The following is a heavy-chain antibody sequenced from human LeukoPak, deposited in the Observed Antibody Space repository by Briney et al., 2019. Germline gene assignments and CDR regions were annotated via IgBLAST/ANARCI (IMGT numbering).Heavy chain of an antibody. J-gene: IGHJ4*02. V-gene: IGHV1-18*01. CDR3: ARGGVVVDFDY. Sequence: ASVKVSCKASAYTFISYGISWVRQPPGQGLEWMGWISAYNGNTNYAKKLQGRVTMTTDTSTSTAYMELRSLRADDTAVYYCARGGVVVDFDYWGQGTLVTVSS. CDR1: AYTFISYG. CDR2: ISAYNGNT. D-gene: IGHD3-16*02.